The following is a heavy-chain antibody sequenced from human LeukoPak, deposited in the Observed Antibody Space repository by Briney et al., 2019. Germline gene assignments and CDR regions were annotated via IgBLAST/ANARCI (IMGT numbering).Heavy chain of an antibody. CDR2: IYHSGST. CDR1: GGSISSGGYS. CDR3: ARDDSSVAFDI. J-gene: IGHJ3*02. D-gene: IGHD3-22*01. V-gene: IGHV4-30-2*01. Sequence: SETLSLTCTVSGGSISSGGYSWSWIRQPPGKGLEWIGYIYHSGSTYYNPSLKSRVTISVDRSKNQFSLKLSSVTAADTAVYYCARDDSSVAFDIWGQGTMVTVSS.